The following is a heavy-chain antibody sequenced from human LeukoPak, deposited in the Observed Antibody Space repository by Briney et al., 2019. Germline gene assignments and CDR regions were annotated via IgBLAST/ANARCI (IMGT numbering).Heavy chain of an antibody. Sequence: SETLSLTCTVSGGSISGSDYYWGWIRQPPGKGLEWIGNIYYSGSTYYNPSLKSRVTISIDTSKNQFSLKLSSVTAADAAVFYCASHYGYTYGRIDYWGQGTLVTVSS. D-gene: IGHD5-18*01. CDR2: IYYSGST. J-gene: IGHJ4*02. CDR1: GGSISGSDYY. V-gene: IGHV4-39*01. CDR3: ASHYGYTYGRIDY.